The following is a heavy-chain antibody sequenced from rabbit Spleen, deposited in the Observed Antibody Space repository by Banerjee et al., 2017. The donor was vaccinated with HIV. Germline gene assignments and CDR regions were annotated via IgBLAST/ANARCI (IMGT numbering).Heavy chain of an antibody. CDR2: IAGSSSGFT. Sequence: QEQLVESGGDLVKPGASLTLTCTASGVSFSLSSYMCWVRQAPGKGLEWISCIAGSSSGFTYSATWAKGRFTCSKTSSTTVTLQMTSLTVADTATYFCARDTSSSFSSYGMDLWGQGTLVTVS. CDR1: GVSFSLSSY. V-gene: IGHV1S45*01. CDR3: ARDTSSSFSSYGMDL. D-gene: IGHD1-1*01. J-gene: IGHJ3*01.